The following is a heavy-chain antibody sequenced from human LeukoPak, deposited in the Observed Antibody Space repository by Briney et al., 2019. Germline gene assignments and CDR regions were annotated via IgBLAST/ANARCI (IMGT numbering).Heavy chain of an antibody. CDR2: IYYSEST. D-gene: IGHD3-22*01. Sequence: PSETLSLTCTVSGGSISSYYWSWIRQPPGRGLEWIGWIYYSESTNYNPSLKNRVTISVDTSKNQFSLKLNSVTAADTAVYYCARRHNYSHSSGYYLDYWGQGTLVTVSS. CDR3: ARRHNYSHSSGYYLDY. V-gene: IGHV4-59*08. CDR1: GGSISSYY. J-gene: IGHJ4*02.